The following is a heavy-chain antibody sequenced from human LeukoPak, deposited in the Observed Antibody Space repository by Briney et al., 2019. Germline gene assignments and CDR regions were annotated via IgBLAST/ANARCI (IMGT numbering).Heavy chain of an antibody. Sequence: ASVKVSCKASGGTFSRYAINWVRQAPGQGLEWMGGIIPIFGTANYAQKFQGRVTITADESTSTAYMELSSLRSEDTAVYYCARYRSDSSGAHFDYWGQGTLVTVSS. J-gene: IGHJ4*02. D-gene: IGHD3-22*01. CDR3: ARYRSDSSGAHFDY. CDR1: GGTFSRYA. CDR2: IIPIFGTA. V-gene: IGHV1-69*13.